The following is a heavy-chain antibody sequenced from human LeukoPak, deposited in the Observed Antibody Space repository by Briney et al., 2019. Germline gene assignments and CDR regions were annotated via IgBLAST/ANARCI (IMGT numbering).Heavy chain of an antibody. CDR1: GFTFSDYD. D-gene: IGHD5-24*01. Sequence: GGSLRLSCAASGFTFSDYDMNWVRQAPGKGLEWISYITSSGSTIYYADHVKGRFTISRDNAKNSLNLQMKTLRAEDMATYYCARDERDGYNSDHYYMDVWGKGTTVSVS. CDR3: ARDERDGYNSDHYYMDV. V-gene: IGHV3-48*03. J-gene: IGHJ6*03. CDR2: ITSSGSTI.